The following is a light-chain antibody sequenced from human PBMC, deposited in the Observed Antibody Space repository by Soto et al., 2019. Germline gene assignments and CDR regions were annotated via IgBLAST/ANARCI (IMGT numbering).Light chain of an antibody. CDR2: EVS. CDR3: SSYTSSSTYV. Sequence: QSALTQPASVSGSPGQSITISCTGTSSDVGGYNYVSWYQQHPGKAPKLMIYEVSNRPSGVSNRFSGSKSGNTASLTISGLKAEEEADYYCSSYTSSSTYVFGTGTKLTAL. V-gene: IGLV2-14*01. CDR1: SSDVGGYNY. J-gene: IGLJ1*01.